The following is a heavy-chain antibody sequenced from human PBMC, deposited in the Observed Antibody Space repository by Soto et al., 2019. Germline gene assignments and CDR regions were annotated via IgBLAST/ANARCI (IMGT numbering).Heavy chain of an antibody. Sequence: RLSCAASGFTFDDYAMHWVRQAPVKVLDCVSGISWNIGSIGYSYSVNCRFTISRDNAKNTAYLQMNSLKTEDTAVYYCTRRVDTAMVLYYYYGMDVWGQGTTVTVS. CDR2: ISWNIGSI. CDR1: GFTFDDYA. V-gene: IGHV3-9*01. CDR3: TRRVDTAMVLYYYYGMDV. D-gene: IGHD5-18*01. J-gene: IGHJ6*02.